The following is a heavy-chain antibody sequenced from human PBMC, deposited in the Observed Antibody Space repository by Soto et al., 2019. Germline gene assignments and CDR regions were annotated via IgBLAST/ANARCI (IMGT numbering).Heavy chain of an antibody. V-gene: IGHV4-31*03. Sequence: QVQLQESGPGLVKPSHTLSLTCTVSGGSISSGGYYWSWIRQHPGKGLEWIGYIYYSGRTYYNPSLKSRVTIAVDPAKNQFSLKLSSVTAADTAVYCCARADGGYSYSPHFDSWGQGPLVTVSS. CDR1: GGSISSGGYY. CDR3: ARADGGYSYSPHFDS. D-gene: IGHD5-18*01. J-gene: IGHJ4*02. CDR2: IYYSGRT.